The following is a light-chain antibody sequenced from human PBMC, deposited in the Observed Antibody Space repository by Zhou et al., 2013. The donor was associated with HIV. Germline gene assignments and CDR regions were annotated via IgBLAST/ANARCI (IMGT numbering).Light chain of an antibody. CDR1: QDISNY. CDR3: QQHNTFPYT. CDR2: DAS. J-gene: IGKJ2*01. Sequence: DIQMTQSPSSLSASVGDRVTITCQASQDISNYLNWYQQKAGQAPQLLIYDASTLETGVPSRFSGSKSGTDFSFTISSLQPEDIATYYCQQHNTFPYTFGQGTKLE. V-gene: IGKV1-33*01.